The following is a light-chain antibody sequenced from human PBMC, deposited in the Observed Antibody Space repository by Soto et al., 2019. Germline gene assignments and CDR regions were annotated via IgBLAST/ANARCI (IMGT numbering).Light chain of an antibody. V-gene: IGLV3-21*04. CDR3: QVWDRSSVV. Sequence: SYELTQAPSVSVAPGKTARITCGGNNIGSKSVHWYQQKPGQAPVLVIYYDSDRPSGIPERFSGSNSGNTATLTISRVEAGDEADYYCQVWDRSSVVFGGGTKLTVL. CDR1: NIGSKS. CDR2: YDS. J-gene: IGLJ2*01.